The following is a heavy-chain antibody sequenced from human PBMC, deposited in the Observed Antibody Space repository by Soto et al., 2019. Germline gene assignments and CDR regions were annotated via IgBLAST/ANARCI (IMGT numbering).Heavy chain of an antibody. Sequence: GGSLRLSCIESGITFNSYWMIWVRQAPGKGLEYVADIKEDGSEKNYVDSVRGRFTISRDNAKNSLSLQMNSLRAEDTALYYCARRPSKYCSTTTCYASDYWGQGTLVTVSS. CDR1: GITFNSYW. CDR3: ARRPSKYCSTTTCYASDY. J-gene: IGHJ4*02. D-gene: IGHD2-2*01. CDR2: IKEDGSEK. V-gene: IGHV3-7*03.